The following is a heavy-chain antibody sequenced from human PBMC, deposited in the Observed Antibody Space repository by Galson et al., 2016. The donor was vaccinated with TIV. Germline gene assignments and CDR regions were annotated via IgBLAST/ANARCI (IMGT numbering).Heavy chain of an antibody. CDR3: AKVGESGDYSCDAFDV. CDR1: GFSFRNYV. V-gene: IGHV3-23*01. D-gene: IGHD2-21*01. CDR2: LSLNGDYT. J-gene: IGHJ3*01. Sequence: SLRLSCAASGFSFRNYVMSWVRLAPGKGLEWVSSLSLNGDYTYYADSVKGRFAISRDNSKYTLFLQLNSLTDGDTAIYYCAKVGESGDYSCDAFDVWGQGTVVTVSS.